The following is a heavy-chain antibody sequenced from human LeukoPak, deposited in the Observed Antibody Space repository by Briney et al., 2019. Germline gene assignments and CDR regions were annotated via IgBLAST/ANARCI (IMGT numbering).Heavy chain of an antibody. CDR1: GFTFSSYW. CDR3: ARDKGYYDSSGYYPYYYYYGMDV. Sequence: GGSMRLSCAASGFTFSSYWMSWVRQAPGKGLEWVANIKQDGSGKYYVDSVKGRFTISRDNAKNSLYLQMNSLRAEDTAVYYCARDKGYYDSSGYYPYYYYYGMDVWGQGTTVTVSS. D-gene: IGHD3-22*01. J-gene: IGHJ6*02. CDR2: IKQDGSGK. V-gene: IGHV3-7*01.